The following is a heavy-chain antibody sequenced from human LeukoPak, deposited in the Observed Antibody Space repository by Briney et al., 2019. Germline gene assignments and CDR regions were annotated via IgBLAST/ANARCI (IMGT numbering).Heavy chain of an antibody. J-gene: IGHJ1*01. V-gene: IGHV3-23*01. CDR3: AKEIAAAGPTGYFQH. Sequence: PGGSLRLSCVASGFTFSNYAMSWVRQAPGKGLEWVSAISGSGGNTYYADSVKGRFTISRDNSKNSLYLQMNSLRTEDTALYYCAKEIAAAGPTGYFQHWGQGTLVTVSS. D-gene: IGHD6-13*01. CDR1: GFTFSNYA. CDR2: ISGSGGNT.